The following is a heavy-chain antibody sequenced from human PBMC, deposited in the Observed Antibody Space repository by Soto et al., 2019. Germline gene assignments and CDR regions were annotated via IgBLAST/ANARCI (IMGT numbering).Heavy chain of an antibody. V-gene: IGHV1-18*01. CDR2: ISAYNGNT. J-gene: IGHJ4*02. CDR3: ARVYRITMVRGELSEY. D-gene: IGHD3-10*01. CDR1: GYTFTSYG. Sequence: QVQLVQSGAEVKKPGASVKVSCKASGYTFTSYGISWVRQAPGQGLEWMGWISAYNGNTNYAQKLQGRVTMTTDTXTXXAYRELRSLRSDDTAVYYCARVYRITMVRGELSEYWGQGTLVTVSS.